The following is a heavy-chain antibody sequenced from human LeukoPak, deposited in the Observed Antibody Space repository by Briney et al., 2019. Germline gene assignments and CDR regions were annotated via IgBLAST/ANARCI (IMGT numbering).Heavy chain of an antibody. V-gene: IGHV1-8*01. CDR1: GYTFTSYD. J-gene: IGHJ5*02. Sequence: GASVKVSCKASGYTFTSYDINWVRQATGQGLEWMGWMNPNSGNTGYAQKFQGRVTMTRNTSISTAYMELSSLRSEDTAVYYCARVREWELQEFDPWGQGTLVTVSS. CDR3: ARVREWELQEFDP. CDR2: MNPNSGNT. D-gene: IGHD1-26*01.